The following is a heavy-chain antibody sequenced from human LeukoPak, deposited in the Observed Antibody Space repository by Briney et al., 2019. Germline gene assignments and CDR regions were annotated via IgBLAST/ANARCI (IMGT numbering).Heavy chain of an antibody. V-gene: IGHV4-39*07. CDR1: GGSISSSSYY. CDR3: AGLVGRYSSGLYYYYFDY. D-gene: IGHD3-22*01. CDR2: IYYSGST. Sequence: SETLSLTCTVSGGSISSSSYYWGWIRQPPGKGLEWIGSIYYSGSTYYNPSLKSRVTISIDKSKNQFFLNLSSVTAADTAVYYCAGLVGRYSSGLYYYYFDYWGQGTLVTVSS. J-gene: IGHJ4*02.